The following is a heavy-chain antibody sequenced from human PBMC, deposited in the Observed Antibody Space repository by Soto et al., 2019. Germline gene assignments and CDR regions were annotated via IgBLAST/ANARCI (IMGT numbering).Heavy chain of an antibody. Sequence: SETLSLTCTVSGGSISSYYWSWIRQPPGKGLEWIGYIYYSGSTNYNPSLKSRVTISVDTSKNQFSLKLSSVTAADTAVYYCARWYYDFWSGYPSSPYYYYCMDVWGKGTTVSVSS. CDR3: ARWYYDFWSGYPSSPYYYYCMDV. J-gene: IGHJ6*03. CDR1: GGSISSYY. D-gene: IGHD3-3*01. V-gene: IGHV4-59*08. CDR2: IYYSGST.